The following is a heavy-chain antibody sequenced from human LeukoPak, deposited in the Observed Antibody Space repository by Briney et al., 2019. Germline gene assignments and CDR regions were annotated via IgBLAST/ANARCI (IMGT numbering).Heavy chain of an antibody. J-gene: IGHJ4*02. CDR2: INQDGSEK. CDR1: GFTYSTYW. Sequence: GGSLRLSCAASGFTYSTYWMSWVRQAPGKGLEWVANINQDGSEKYYVDSVRGRFTISRDNAKNSLYLQMNSLRGEDTVVYYCARNAPFDYWGQGTLVTVSS. V-gene: IGHV3-7*01. CDR3: ARNAPFDY.